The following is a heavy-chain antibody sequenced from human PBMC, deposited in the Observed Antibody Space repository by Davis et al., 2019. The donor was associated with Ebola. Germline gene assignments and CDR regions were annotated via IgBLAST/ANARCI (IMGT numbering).Heavy chain of an antibody. V-gene: IGHV3-48*03. CDR1: GFTFYRYE. J-gene: IGHJ4*02. CDR2: TSGSATST. Sequence: GESLKISCAASGFTFYRYEMNWVRQAPGKGLEWVSYTSGSATSTFYADSVKGRFTISRDNARDSLYLQMDSLRVEDTAIYYCARDAFSLSRYDTEDHWGQGTLVTVSS. D-gene: IGHD3-9*01. CDR3: ARDAFSLSRYDTEDH.